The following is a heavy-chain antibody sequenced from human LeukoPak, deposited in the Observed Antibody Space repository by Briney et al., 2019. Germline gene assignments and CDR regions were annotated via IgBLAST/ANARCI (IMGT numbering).Heavy chain of an antibody. CDR3: ARGGGKFDC. CDR1: GFKFSNYW. J-gene: IGHJ4*02. V-gene: IGHV3-7*01. Sequence: GGSLRLSCVASGFKFSNYWMSWVRQAPGKGLEWVANIKEDGTQKNYIDSVKGRFTISRDDAKNSLYLQMNSLRVEDTAQYYWARGGGKFDCGGKGPLVTVSS. D-gene: IGHD3-16*01. CDR2: IKEDGTQK.